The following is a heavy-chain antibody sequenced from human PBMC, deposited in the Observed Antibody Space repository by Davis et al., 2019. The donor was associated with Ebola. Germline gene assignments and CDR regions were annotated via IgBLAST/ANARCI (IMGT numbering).Heavy chain of an antibody. CDR1: GGSISRSSYY. V-gene: IGHV4-39*02. J-gene: IGHJ4*02. CDR3: AREIAAAVDY. Sequence: MPSETLSLTCTVSGGSISRSSYYWGWIRQPPGKGLEWFGSIYYSVRTYYSPSLRRRVTIPADTSKNQSSLRLSSVTPADTSVYYCAREIAAAVDYWGQGTLVTVSS. D-gene: IGHD6-13*01. CDR2: IYYSVRT.